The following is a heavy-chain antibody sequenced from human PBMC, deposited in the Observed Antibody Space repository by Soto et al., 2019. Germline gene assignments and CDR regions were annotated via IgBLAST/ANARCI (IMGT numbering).Heavy chain of an antibody. CDR2: ISRDGGTK. V-gene: IGHV3-30*03. D-gene: IGHD2-21*01. Sequence: QVQLVESGGGVVQPGRSLRLSCAVSGFTVSTYGMHWVRQAPGKGLEWVAVISRDGGTKYYADSVKGRFTISRDNSRNPRLLEMNSLSGDDMAVYYCAGEVASGYWGQGTLVTVSS. CDR1: GFTVSTYG. CDR3: AGEVASGY. J-gene: IGHJ4*02.